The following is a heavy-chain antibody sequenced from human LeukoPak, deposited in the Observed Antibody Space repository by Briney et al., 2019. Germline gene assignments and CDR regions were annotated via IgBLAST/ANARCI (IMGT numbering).Heavy chain of an antibody. CDR3: ERGRDGYNYFDY. CDR2: IYTSVST. D-gene: IGHD5-24*01. Sequence: SETLSLTCTVSGVAISSYYCSWVPHPPGKGLECIWYIYTSVSTNYNPSLKSRVTISVDTSKNQFSLKLSSVTAADTAVYYCERGRDGYNYFDYWGQGTLVTVSS. CDR1: GVAISSYY. J-gene: IGHJ4*02. V-gene: IGHV4-4*09.